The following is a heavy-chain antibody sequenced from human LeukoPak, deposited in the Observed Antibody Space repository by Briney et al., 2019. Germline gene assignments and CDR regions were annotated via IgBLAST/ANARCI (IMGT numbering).Heavy chain of an antibody. CDR3: ARGGLQSSVYYYVSEFTKNWFDP. V-gene: IGHV5-51*01. D-gene: IGHD3-22*01. CDR1: GYSFTSYW. J-gene: IGHJ5*02. CDR2: IYPGDSGT. Sequence: LGESLKISCKGSGYSFTSYWIGWVRQMPGKGLEWMGIIYPGDSGTRYSPSFQGQVSISADKSISTAYLQWSSLKASDTAMYYCARGGLQSSVYYYVSEFTKNWFDPWGQGTLVTVSS.